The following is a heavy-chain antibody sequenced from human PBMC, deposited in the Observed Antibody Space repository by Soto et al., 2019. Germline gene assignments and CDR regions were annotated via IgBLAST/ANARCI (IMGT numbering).Heavy chain of an antibody. J-gene: IGHJ4*01. Sequence: ASVKVSCKASGYPCTGFLMHWVLQSGFQGLEWMGCISPNSGDTKYAQKFQGRVTMTRDTSISTAYMEVSGLIADDTAIYYCAREDQWLSRDYFCHFWGKGTLGTVSS. V-gene: IGHV1-2*02. D-gene: IGHD6-19*01. CDR1: GYPCTGFL. CDR3: AREDQWLSRDYFCHF. CDR2: ISPNSGDT.